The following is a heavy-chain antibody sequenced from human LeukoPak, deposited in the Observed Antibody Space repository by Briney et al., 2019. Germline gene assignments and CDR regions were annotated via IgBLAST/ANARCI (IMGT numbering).Heavy chain of an antibody. Sequence: GASVKVSCKASGGTFSSYDINWVRQATGQGLEWMGWMNPNSGNTGYAQKFQGRVTITRNTSISTAYMELSSLRSEDTAVYYCARGVGATQPPAFDIWGQGTMVTVSS. CDR1: GGTFSSYD. J-gene: IGHJ3*02. CDR3: ARGVGATQPPAFDI. D-gene: IGHD1-26*01. CDR2: MNPNSGNT. V-gene: IGHV1-8*03.